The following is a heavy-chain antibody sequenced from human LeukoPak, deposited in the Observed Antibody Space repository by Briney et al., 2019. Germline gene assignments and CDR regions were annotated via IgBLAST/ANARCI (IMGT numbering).Heavy chain of an antibody. V-gene: IGHV3-7*01. CDR2: IRQDGSEI. D-gene: IGHD3-10*01. CDR3: VRGSRLHFYGKTQEHFDA. Sequence: PGGSLRLSCAASGFTFSDVWMGWVRQAPGKGLAWVADIRQDGSEIHYVDSVKGRFTISRDNGRSSLCLQMNSLRAEDTAVYFCVRGSRLHFYGKTQEHFDAWGQGTLVTVSS. J-gene: IGHJ4*02. CDR1: GFTFSDVW.